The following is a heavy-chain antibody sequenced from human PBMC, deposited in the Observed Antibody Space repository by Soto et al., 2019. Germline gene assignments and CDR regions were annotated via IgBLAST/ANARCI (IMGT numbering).Heavy chain of an antibody. CDR3: ARGRTNWNSLGYYYYGIDV. CDR1: GGSFSGYY. D-gene: IGHD1-7*01. Sequence: SETLSLTSAVYGGSFSGYYWSWIRQPPGKGLEWIGEINHSGSTNYNPSLKSRVTISVDTSKNQFSLKLSSVTAADTAVYYCARGRTNWNSLGYYYYGIDVWGQGPTVTVYS. V-gene: IGHV4-34*01. J-gene: IGHJ6*02. CDR2: INHSGST.